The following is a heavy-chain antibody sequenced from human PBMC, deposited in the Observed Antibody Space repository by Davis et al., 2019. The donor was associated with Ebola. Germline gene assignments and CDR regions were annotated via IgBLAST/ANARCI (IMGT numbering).Heavy chain of an antibody. Sequence: SETLSLTCAVSGGSISSSNWWSWVRQPPGKGLEWIGEIYHSGGTNYNPSLKSRVTISVDKSKNQFSLKLSSVTAADTAVYYCARDATMVRRSWFDPWGQGTLVTVSS. V-gene: IGHV4-4*02. CDR1: GGSISSSNW. CDR2: IYHSGGT. CDR3: ARDATMVRRSWFDP. D-gene: IGHD3-10*01. J-gene: IGHJ5*02.